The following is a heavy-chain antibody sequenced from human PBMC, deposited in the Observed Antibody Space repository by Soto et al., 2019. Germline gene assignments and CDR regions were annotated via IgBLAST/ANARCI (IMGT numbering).Heavy chain of an antibody. J-gene: IGHJ4*02. CDR1: GGSISSGRYY. Sequence: PSETLSLTCTVSGGSISSGRYYWSWIRQHPGKGLEWIGNIFYSGSTNYNPSLKSRVIISVDTSKNQFSLKVSSVTAADTAVYSCARERRNSSGFYYFDFWGQGTLVTVS. CDR2: IFYSGST. V-gene: IGHV4-31*02. D-gene: IGHD3-22*01. CDR3: ARERRNSSGFYYFDF.